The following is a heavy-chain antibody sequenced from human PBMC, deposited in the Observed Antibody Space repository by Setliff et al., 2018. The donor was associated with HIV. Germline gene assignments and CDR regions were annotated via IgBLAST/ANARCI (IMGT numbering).Heavy chain of an antibody. CDR3: ARGGASSKYLDP. CDR2: ISDSGTT. J-gene: IGHJ5*02. Sequence: LSLTCTVSGGSISPYYWSWIRQPPGKGLEWIAWISDSGTTNYNPSFKSRVTLSVDTSKNQFSLSLTSVTGADTAVYYCARGGASSKYLDPWGQGTLVTVSS. D-gene: IGHD2-15*01. CDR1: GGSISPYY. V-gene: IGHV4-59*01.